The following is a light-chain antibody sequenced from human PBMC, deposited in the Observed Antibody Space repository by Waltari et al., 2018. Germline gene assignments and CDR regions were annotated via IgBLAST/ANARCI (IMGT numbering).Light chain of an antibody. CDR3: NSYTSSSTLV. Sequence: QSALTQPASVSGSPGQSITISCTGTSSDVGAYNYVSWYQQHPGRAPKLMIYEVSKRPAAVSNLFSGSKSGSTASLTISGLQAEDEADYYINSYTSSSTLVFGGGTKLTVL. J-gene: IGLJ2*01. CDR2: EVS. CDR1: SSDVGAYNY. V-gene: IGLV2-14*01.